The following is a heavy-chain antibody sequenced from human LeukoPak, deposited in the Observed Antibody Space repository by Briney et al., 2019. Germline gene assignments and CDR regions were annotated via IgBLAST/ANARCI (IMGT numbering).Heavy chain of an antibody. D-gene: IGHD6-19*01. CDR3: ARGIAVTGTSGPNFDY. V-gene: IGHV1-2*02. J-gene: IGHJ4*02. CDR2: INPNSGGT. CDR1: GYTFTSYG. Sequence: ASVKVSCKASGYTFTSYGISWVRQAPGQGLEWMGWINPNSGGTNYAQKFQGRVTMTRDTSISTAHMELSRLRSDATAVYYCARGIAVTGTSGPNFDYWGQGTLVTVSS.